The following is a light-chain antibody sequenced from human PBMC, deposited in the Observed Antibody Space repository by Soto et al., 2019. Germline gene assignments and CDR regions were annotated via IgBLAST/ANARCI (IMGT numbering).Light chain of an antibody. J-gene: IGLJ2*01. CDR2: DVS. CDR1: GSDVGGYIY. CDR3: SSYTSASTPLV. Sequence: QSALTQPASVSGSPGQSITISCTGTGSDVGGYIYVSWYQQHPGKAPKVMIYDVSNRPSGVSNRFSGSKSGNTASLTISGLQAEDEADYYCSSYTSASTPLVFRGGTQLTVL. V-gene: IGLV2-14*01.